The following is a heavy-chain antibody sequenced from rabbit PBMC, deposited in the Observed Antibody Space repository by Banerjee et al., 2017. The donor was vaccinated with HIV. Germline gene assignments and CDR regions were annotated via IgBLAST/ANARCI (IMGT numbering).Heavy chain of an antibody. CDR2: SYAGSSGTT. D-gene: IGHD6-1*01. J-gene: IGHJ4*01. CDR3: ARRVLESDYGYFNL. Sequence: QSLEESGGDLVKPGAFLTLTCTASGFSLSIYEMCWVRQAPGKGLEWIACSYAGSSGTTYYANWAKGRFTISKTSSTTVTLQMTGLTTADTATYFCARRVLESDYGYFNLWGPGTLVTVS. CDR1: GFSLSIYE. V-gene: IGHV1S40*01.